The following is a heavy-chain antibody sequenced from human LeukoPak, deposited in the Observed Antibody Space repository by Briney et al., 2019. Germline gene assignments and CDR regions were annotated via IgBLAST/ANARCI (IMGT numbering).Heavy chain of an antibody. J-gene: IGHJ4*02. CDR3: ARDFDYYGSGSYYSLDY. V-gene: IGHV3-21*01. CDR1: GFTLSSYS. CDR2: ISSSSSYI. D-gene: IGHD3-10*01. Sequence: PGGSLRLSCAASGFTLSSYSMNWVRQAPGKGLEWVSSISSSSSYIYYADSVKGRFTISRDNAKNSLYLQMNSLRAEDTAVYYCARDFDYYGSGSYYSLDYWGQGTLVTVSS.